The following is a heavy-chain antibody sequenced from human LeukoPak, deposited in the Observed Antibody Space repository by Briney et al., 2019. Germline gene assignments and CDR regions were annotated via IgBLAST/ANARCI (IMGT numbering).Heavy chain of an antibody. CDR3: ARPSSSGGTTPDY. J-gene: IGHJ4*02. Sequence: GGSLRLSCAASGFTFSSYAMHWVRQAPGKGLEWVAVISYDGSNKYYADSVKGRSTISRDNSKNTLYLQMNSLRAEDTAVYYCARPSSSGGTTPDYWGQGTLVTVSS. V-gene: IGHV3-30*04. D-gene: IGHD2-15*01. CDR1: GFTFSSYA. CDR2: ISYDGSNK.